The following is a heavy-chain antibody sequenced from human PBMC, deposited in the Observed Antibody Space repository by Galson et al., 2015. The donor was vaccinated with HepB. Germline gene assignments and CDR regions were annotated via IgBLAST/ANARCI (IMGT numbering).Heavy chain of an antibody. CDR3: ARGGSGSNYYYYYMDV. J-gene: IGHJ6*03. V-gene: IGHV3-48*01. D-gene: IGHD3-10*01. Sequence: SLRLSCAASGFTFSSYSMNWVRQAPGKGLEWVSYISSSSSTIYYADSVKGRFTISRDNAKNSLYLQMNSLRAEDTAVYYCARGGSGSNYYYYYMDVWGKGTTVTVSS. CDR1: GFTFSSYS. CDR2: ISSSSSTI.